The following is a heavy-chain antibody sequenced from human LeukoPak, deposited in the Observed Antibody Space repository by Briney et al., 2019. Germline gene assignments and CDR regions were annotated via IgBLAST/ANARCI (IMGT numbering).Heavy chain of an antibody. Sequence: GGSLRLSCAASGVTFSRYSMNWVRQAPGKGLKWVSSISGSSNYIYYADSVKGRFTISRDNAKNLLYLQMNSLRAEDTAVYYCARDRSGIGNAFDIWGQGTMVTVSS. D-gene: IGHD3-10*01. V-gene: IGHV3-21*06. CDR1: GVTFSRYS. CDR3: ARDRSGIGNAFDI. CDR2: ISGSSNYI. J-gene: IGHJ3*02.